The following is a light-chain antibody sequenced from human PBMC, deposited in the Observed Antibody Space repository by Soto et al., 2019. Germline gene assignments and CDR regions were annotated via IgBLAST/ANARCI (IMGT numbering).Light chain of an antibody. V-gene: IGKV3-11*01. J-gene: IGKJ1*01. Sequence: EIVLTQSPATLSLSPGERATLSCRASQSVTKYLAWYQQNPGQAPRLLIYDASNRATGLPARFSGSVSGTDFTLTISRLEAQDFAVYYCQQRSNWPSGTFGQGTKVEI. CDR1: QSVTKY. CDR2: DAS. CDR3: QQRSNWPSGT.